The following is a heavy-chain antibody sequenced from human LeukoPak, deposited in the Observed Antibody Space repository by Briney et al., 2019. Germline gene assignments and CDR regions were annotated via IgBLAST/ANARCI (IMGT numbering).Heavy chain of an antibody. V-gene: IGHV3-7*01. J-gene: IGHJ4*02. CDR3: ARGRSGYYDGFDY. CDR1: GFTFSSFW. Sequence: GGSLKLSCAASGFTFSSFWMSWVRQAPGKGLAWVANIKQDGSEKYFVDSVKGRFTISRDNAKNSLYLQMSSLRAEDTAMYYCARGRSGYYDGFDYWGQGTLVTVSS. CDR2: IKQDGSEK. D-gene: IGHD3-22*01.